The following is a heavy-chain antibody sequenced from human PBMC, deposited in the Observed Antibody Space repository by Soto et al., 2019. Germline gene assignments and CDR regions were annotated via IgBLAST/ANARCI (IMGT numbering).Heavy chain of an antibody. Sequence: RWTLGLSCAVSGFTFSSSAMTWVLHAPGKGREGVSAISDGGGFTYYIDSVKGRFTVSRDDSKNTLYLQMNSLRAEDTAESYYAQAAGPSGSSSPCGQRHLATVSS. CDR1: GFTFSSSA. J-gene: IGHJ5*02. CDR2: ISDGGGFT. V-gene: IGHV3-23*01. CDR3: AQAAGPSGSSSP. D-gene: IGHD6-6*01.